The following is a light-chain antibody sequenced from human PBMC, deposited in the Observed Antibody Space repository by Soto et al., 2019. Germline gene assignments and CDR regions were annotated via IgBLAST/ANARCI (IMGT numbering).Light chain of an antibody. J-gene: IGLJ1*01. V-gene: IGLV4-69*01. CDR2: LNSDGSH. Sequence: QLVLTQSPSASASLGASVKLTCTLSSGHSSYAIAWHQQQPEKGPRYLMKLNSDGSHSKGDGIPDRFSGSSSGAERYLTISSLQSEDEADDYCQTWGTGTLYVFGTGTKLTVL. CDR1: SGHSSYA. CDR3: QTWGTGTLYV.